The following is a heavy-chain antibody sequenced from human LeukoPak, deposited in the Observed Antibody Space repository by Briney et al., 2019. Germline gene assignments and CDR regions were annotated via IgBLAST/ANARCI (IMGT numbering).Heavy chain of an antibody. CDR2: IYYSGTT. CDR3: ASGRPLGSDY. Sequence: SETLSLTCTVSGGSISSYYWTWIRQPPGKGLEWIGYIYYSGTTNYNPSLKSRVTISVDTSKNQFSLKLSSVTAADTAVYYCASGRPLGSDYWGQGTLVTVSS. CDR1: GGSISSYY. D-gene: IGHD1-26*01. J-gene: IGHJ4*02. V-gene: IGHV4-59*01.